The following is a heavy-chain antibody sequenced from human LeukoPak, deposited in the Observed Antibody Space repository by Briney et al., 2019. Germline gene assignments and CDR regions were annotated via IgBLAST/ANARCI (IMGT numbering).Heavy chain of an antibody. Sequence: SETLSLTCTVSGGSISSYYLSWIRQPAGKGLEWIGRIYTSGSTNYNPSLKSRVTMSVDTSKNQFSLKLSSVTAADTAVYYCARDEVVTTTFLCAFDIWGQGTMVTVSS. V-gene: IGHV4-4*07. CDR1: GGSISSYY. CDR3: ARDEVVTTTFLCAFDI. J-gene: IGHJ3*02. CDR2: IYTSGST. D-gene: IGHD2-21*02.